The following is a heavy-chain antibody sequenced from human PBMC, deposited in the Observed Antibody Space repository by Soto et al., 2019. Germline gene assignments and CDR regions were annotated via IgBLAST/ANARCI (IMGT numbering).Heavy chain of an antibody. CDR3: ASGLGYCSGGSCPNDAFDI. J-gene: IGHJ3*02. D-gene: IGHD2-15*01. Sequence: ASVKVSCKASGYTFTGYYMHWVRQAPGQGLEWMGWVNPNSGGTNYAQKFQGWVTMTRDTSISTAYMELSRLRSDDTAVYYCASGLGYCSGGSCPNDAFDIWGQGTMVTVSS. CDR2: VNPNSGGT. CDR1: GYTFTGYY. V-gene: IGHV1-2*04.